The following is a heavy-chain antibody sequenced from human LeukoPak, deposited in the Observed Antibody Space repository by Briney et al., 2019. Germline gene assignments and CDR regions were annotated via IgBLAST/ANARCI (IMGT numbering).Heavy chain of an antibody. Sequence: GGSLRLSCAASGFTFSNSAMSWVRQAPGKGLEWVSTLSGSGIATYYADSVKGRFTISRDNSRNTLHLQMNSLRAEDTALYYCATSYYYNAGGPFYFDFWGQGALVTVSS. J-gene: IGHJ4*02. D-gene: IGHD3-10*01. CDR3: ATSYYYNAGGPFYFDF. CDR1: GFTFSNSA. CDR2: LSGSGIAT. V-gene: IGHV3-23*01.